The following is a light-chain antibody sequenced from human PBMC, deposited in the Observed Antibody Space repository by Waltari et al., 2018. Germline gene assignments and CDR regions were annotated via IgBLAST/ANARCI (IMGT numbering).Light chain of an antibody. J-gene: IGKJ4*01. V-gene: IGKV3-15*01. CDR1: QRGSRD. CDR3: KQFKHWPQT. CDR2: GAY. Sequence: VMTQSPATLSVSPGERATLSCRASQRGSRDLAWYQQKPGQAPRLLIYGAYNRITGVPDRFTGSGSGAEFSLTISSLQSEDVAIYYCKQFKHWPQTFGGGTQVEIK.